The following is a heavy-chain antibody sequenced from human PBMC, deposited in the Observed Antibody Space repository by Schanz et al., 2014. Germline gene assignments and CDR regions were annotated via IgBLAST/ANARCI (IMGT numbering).Heavy chain of an antibody. D-gene: IGHD6-19*01. V-gene: IGHV1-69*02. CDR3: ARLGTGMAVAGSVIDSYYYYMDV. CDR1: GGTLQSYT. Sequence: QVQLVQSGAEVKKPGSSVKVSCKASGGTLQSYTFSWVRQAPGQGLEWMGRFVPRLRVALYAQNFRGRVTITADSSTNTAYLEVSSLRFEDTAMYYCARLGTGMAVAGSVIDSYYYYMDVWGEGTTVTVSS. CDR2: FVPRLRVA. J-gene: IGHJ6*03.